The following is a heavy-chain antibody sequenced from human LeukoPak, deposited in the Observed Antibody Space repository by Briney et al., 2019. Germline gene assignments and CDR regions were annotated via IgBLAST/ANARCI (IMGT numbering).Heavy chain of an antibody. CDR3: ARHYDSTAYSLDY. CDR1: GFTFSSYL. Sequence: GGSLRVSCAASGFTFSSYLMTWFRQAPGRGLEGLANIKQDGSQKFYLHSVKGRFTISRDNAKESLFLQMNSLRAEDTAVYYCARHYDSTAYSLDYWGQGTLVTVSS. D-gene: IGHD3-22*01. V-gene: IGHV3-7*01. CDR2: IKQDGSQK. J-gene: IGHJ4*02.